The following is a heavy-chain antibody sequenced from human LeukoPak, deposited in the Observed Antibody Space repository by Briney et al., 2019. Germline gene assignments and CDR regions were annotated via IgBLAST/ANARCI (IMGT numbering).Heavy chain of an antibody. Sequence: SETLSLTCTVSGGSISSYYWSWIRQPPGKGLEWIGYIYYSGSTNYNPSLKSRVTISVDTSRNQFSLKLSSVTAADTAVYYCARDRSSSSWYWFDPWGQGTLVTVSS. J-gene: IGHJ5*02. CDR2: IYYSGST. D-gene: IGHD6-13*01. CDR3: ARDRSSSSWYWFDP. CDR1: GGSISSYY. V-gene: IGHV4-59*01.